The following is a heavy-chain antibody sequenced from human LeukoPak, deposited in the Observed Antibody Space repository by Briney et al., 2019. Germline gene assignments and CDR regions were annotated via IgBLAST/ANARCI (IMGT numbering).Heavy chain of an antibody. V-gene: IGHV3-74*01. CDR1: GFTFSSYW. Sequence: GGSLRLSCAASGFTFSSYWMHLVRQAPGKGLVWVSRINSDGSSTSYADSVKGRFTISRDNSKNTLYLQMNSLRAEDTAIYYCARDERLLSFLKWGQGTLVTVSS. D-gene: IGHD3-3*01. CDR2: INSDGSST. J-gene: IGHJ4*02. CDR3: ARDERLLSFLK.